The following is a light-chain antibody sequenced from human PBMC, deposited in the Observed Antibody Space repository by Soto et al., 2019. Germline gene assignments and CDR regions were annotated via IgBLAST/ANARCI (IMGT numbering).Light chain of an antibody. Sequence: QLVLTQSPSASASLGASVKLTCTLSSGHSNYAIAWHQQQPEKGPRYLMKLNSDGSHNKGGGIPDRFSGSSSGAERYLTISILQSEDEADYCCETWGTGVHLVFGGGTKLTV. V-gene: IGLV4-69*01. CDR3: ETWGTGVHLV. J-gene: IGLJ2*01. CDR1: SGHSNYA. CDR2: LNSDGSH.